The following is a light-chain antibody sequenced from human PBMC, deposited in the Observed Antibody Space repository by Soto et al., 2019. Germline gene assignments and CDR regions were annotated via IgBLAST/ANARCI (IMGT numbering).Light chain of an antibody. V-gene: IGLV2-11*01. CDR3: CSFAGSYTFWV. Sequence: QSALTQPRSVSGSPGQSVTISCTGTSSDVGDYNYVSWYQQYPGKAPKLVIYDVSKRPSGVPDRFSGSKSGNTASLTISGLQAEDEEDYYCCSFAGSYTFWVFGGGTKLTVL. J-gene: IGLJ3*02. CDR2: DVS. CDR1: SSDVGDYNY.